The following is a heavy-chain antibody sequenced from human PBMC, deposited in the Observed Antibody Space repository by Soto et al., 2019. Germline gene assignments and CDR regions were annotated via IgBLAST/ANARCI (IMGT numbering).Heavy chain of an antibody. J-gene: IGHJ5*02. CDR2: SDHSRYT. Sequence: PSETLSLTCAVYGGAFSGYYWNCLRQPPGKGLEWIVESDHSRYTNYKPSLKSRVTISVDTSKNQFSLRLTSVTAADTAVYYCARVREWFDPWGQGTLVTVS. CDR3: ARVREWFDP. V-gene: IGHV4-34*01. D-gene: IGHD3-3*01. CDR1: GGAFSGYY.